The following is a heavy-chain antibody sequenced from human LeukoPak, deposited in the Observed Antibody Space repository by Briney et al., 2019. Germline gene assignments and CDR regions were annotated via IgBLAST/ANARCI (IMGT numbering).Heavy chain of an antibody. CDR2: IFPGDSTT. V-gene: IGHV5-51*01. CDR1: GNSFNTYW. D-gene: IGHD1-1*01. J-gene: IGHJ3*02. Sequence: GESLKISCQVSGNSFNTYWIAWVRQMPGKGLEYVGIIFPGDSTTQYGPSFQGHVTISADKAISTAYLQWSSLKSSDTAMYYRARRGDELAFDIWGHGTMVTVSS. CDR3: ARRGDELAFDI.